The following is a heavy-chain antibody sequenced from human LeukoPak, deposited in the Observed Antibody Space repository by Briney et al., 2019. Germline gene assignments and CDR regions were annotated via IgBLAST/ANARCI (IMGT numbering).Heavy chain of an antibody. J-gene: IGHJ4*02. V-gene: IGHV3-23*01. CDR1: GFTFSNYA. CDR3: AKEGPDCGGDCYGVFDY. Sequence: GGSLRLSCAASGFTFSNYAVAWVRQVPGKGLEGVSVISDRGSTIFYADSVKGRFTISRDNSKNTLYLQMHSLRAEDTALYYCAKEGPDCGGDCYGVFDYWGRGTLVTVSS. CDR2: ISDRGSTI. D-gene: IGHD2-21*02.